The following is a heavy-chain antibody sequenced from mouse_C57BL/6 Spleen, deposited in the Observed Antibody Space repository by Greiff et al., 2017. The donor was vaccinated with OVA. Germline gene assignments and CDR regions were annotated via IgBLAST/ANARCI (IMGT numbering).Heavy chain of an antibody. J-gene: IGHJ1*03. Sequence: EVKLQESGPELVKPGASVKIPCKASGYTFTDYNMDWVKQSHGKSLEWIGDINPNNGGTIYNQKFKGKATLTVDKSSSTAYMELRSLTSEDTAVYYCTITTVVATDDWYFDVWGTGTTVTVSS. D-gene: IGHD1-1*01. CDR3: TITTVVATDDWYFDV. V-gene: IGHV1-18*01. CDR1: GYTFTDYN. CDR2: INPNNGGT.